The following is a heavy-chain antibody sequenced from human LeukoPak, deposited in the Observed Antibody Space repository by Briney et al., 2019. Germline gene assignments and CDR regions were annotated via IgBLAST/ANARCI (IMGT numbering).Heavy chain of an antibody. D-gene: IGHD3-10*01. V-gene: IGHV4-34*01. J-gene: IGHJ5*02. CDR1: GGSFSGYY. CDR3: ARGGFITMVRGVKFDP. Sequence: SETLSLTCAVYGGSFSGYYWSWIRQPPGKGLEWIGEINHSGSTNYNPSLKSRVTISVDTSKNQFSLKLSSVTAADTAVYYCARGGFITMVRGVKFDPWGQGTLVTVSS. CDR2: INHSGST.